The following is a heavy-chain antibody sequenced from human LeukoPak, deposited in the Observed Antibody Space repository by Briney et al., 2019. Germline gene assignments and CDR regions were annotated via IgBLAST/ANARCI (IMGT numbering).Heavy chain of an antibody. Sequence: GGSPRLSCAASGFTFSSYAMHWVRQAPGKGLEWVAVISYDGSNKYYADSVKGRFTISRDNSKNTLYLQMNSLRAEDTAVYHCARDSTYASEFDPWGQGTLVTVSS. J-gene: IGHJ5*02. CDR1: GFTFSSYA. CDR2: ISYDGSNK. D-gene: IGHD4-17*01. V-gene: IGHV3-30-3*01. CDR3: ARDSTYASEFDP.